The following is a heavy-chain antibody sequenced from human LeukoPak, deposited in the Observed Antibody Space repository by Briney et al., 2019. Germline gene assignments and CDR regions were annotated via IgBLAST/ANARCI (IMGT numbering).Heavy chain of an antibody. D-gene: IGHD5-18*01. J-gene: IGHJ4*02. V-gene: IGHV4-39*01. Sequence: PSETLSLTCTVSGGSISSSSYYWGWIRQPPGKGLEWIGSIYYSGSTYYNPSLKSRVTISVDTSKNQFSLKLSSVTAADTAVYYCARLDVDTAMVWQLRYYFDYWGQGTLVTVSS. CDR3: ARLDVDTAMVWQLRYYFDY. CDR1: GGSISSSSYY. CDR2: IYYSGST.